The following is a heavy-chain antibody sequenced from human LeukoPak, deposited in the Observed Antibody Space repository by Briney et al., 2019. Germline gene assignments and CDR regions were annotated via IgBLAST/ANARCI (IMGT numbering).Heavy chain of an antibody. D-gene: IGHD1-26*01. CDR2: MYYSGST. CDR3: ATEGGRYNVDY. V-gene: IGHV4-39*07. CDR1: GGSISSSSYY. Sequence: PSETLSLTCTVSGGSISSSSYYWGWIRQPPGKGLEWIGSMYYSGSTYHNPSLKSRVTISVDMSKNQFSLKLRSVTAADTAVYYCATEGGRYNVDYWGQGTLVTVSS. J-gene: IGHJ4*02.